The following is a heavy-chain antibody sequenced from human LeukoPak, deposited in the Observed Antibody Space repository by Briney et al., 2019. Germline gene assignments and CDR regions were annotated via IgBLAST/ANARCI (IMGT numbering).Heavy chain of an antibody. D-gene: IGHD5-18*01. V-gene: IGHV4-59*01. CDR1: GGSISSYY. CDR2: IYYSGST. J-gene: IGHJ4*02. CDR3: AREDSYGHYFDY. Sequence: PSETLSLTCTVSGGSISSYYWSWFRQPPGKGLEWIGYIYYSGSTNYNPSLKSRVTISVDTSKNQFSLKLSSVTAADTAVYYCAREDSYGHYFDYWGQGTLVTVSS.